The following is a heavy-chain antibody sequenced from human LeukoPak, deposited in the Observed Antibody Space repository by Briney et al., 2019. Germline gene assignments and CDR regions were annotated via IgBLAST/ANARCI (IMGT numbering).Heavy chain of an antibody. CDR3: AKGSDARRTYYFDH. V-gene: IGHV3-23*01. CDR1: GFTFKNYA. CDR2: IYDSGDKT. D-gene: IGHD2-2*01. J-gene: IGHJ4*02. Sequence: RGSLRLSCAASGFTFKNYAMGWLRQAPGQGLEWVSAIYDSGDKTFHADSVKGRLNISRDNSKITLYLQMNRLRAEDTAVYYCAKGSDARRTYYFDHWGQGTLVTVSS.